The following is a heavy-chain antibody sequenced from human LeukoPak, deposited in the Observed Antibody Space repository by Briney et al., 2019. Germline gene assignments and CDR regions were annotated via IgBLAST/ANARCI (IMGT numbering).Heavy chain of an antibody. Sequence: SETLSLTRTVSGASIRNYFWSWIRQTPGKGLEWIGYIHSSGSTNYNPSLKSRVTISVDTSKNQFSLKLSSVTAADTAVYYCARVYSGYSFSNYYYYMDVWGKGTTVTVSS. CDR2: IHSSGST. J-gene: IGHJ6*03. V-gene: IGHV4-59*08. D-gene: IGHD5-18*01. CDR3: ARVYSGYSFSNYYYYMDV. CDR1: GASIRNYF.